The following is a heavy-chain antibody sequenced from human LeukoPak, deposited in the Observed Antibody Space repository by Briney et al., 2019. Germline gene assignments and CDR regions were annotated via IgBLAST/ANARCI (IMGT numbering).Heavy chain of an antibody. CDR1: GFTVSGTY. V-gene: IGHV3-53*01. J-gene: IGHJ4*02. CDR2: IYSAGDT. Sequence: GGSLRLSCAASGFTVSGTYMSWVRQAPGKGLEWVSVIYSAGDTFSADSVKGRFTISRDNSKNTVYLQMNSLRAEDTAVYYCARDLMGIAVYDYWGQGTLVTVSS. D-gene: IGHD6-19*01. CDR3: ARDLMGIAVYDY.